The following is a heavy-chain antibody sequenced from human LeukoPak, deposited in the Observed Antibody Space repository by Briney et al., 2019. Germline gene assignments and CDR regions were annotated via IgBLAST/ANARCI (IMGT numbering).Heavy chain of an antibody. Sequence: GGSLRLSCAASGFTFKNYAMSWVRQAPGQGLDWVSGISGSGGSRYYADSVKGRFTISRDNSKNTLYLQMNSLRAEGTAVYYCAKGSVSVVVPAVIPYYWGQGTLVTVSS. CDR3: AKGSVSVVVPAVIPYY. J-gene: IGHJ4*02. D-gene: IGHD2-2*01. CDR2: ISGSGGSR. V-gene: IGHV3-23*01. CDR1: GFTFKNYA.